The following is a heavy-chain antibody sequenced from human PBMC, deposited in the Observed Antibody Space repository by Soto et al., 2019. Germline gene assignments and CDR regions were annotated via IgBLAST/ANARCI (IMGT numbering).Heavy chain of an antibody. CDR1: GFTFNSYG. V-gene: IGHV3-30*03. CDR3: ARTRSAWSDFHYYSLDV. Sequence: LRLSCAASGFTFNSYGMHWVRQGPGNGLEWVAFISYDSTKTYYADSVKGRFTISRDNSNSALYVQMNSLTGEDTAVYYCARTRSAWSDFHYYSLDVWGQGTTVTV. J-gene: IGHJ6*02. D-gene: IGHD1-26*01. CDR2: ISYDSTKT.